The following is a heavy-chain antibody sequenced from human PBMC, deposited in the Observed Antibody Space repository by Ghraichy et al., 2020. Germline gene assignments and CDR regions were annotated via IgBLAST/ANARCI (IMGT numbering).Heavy chain of an antibody. J-gene: IGHJ6*03. V-gene: IGHV1-69*13. Sequence: VKVSCKVSGGSFSNFGISWVRQSPGQGLEWLGGIIPAFGTTDYAQKFQGRVIITADESTASAYMELSTLTSEDTAVYYCARDSGDLLPQFYFYSFMDVWGEGTAVSVSS. D-gene: IGHD2/OR15-2a*01. CDR3: ARDSGDLLPQFYFYSFMDV. CDR1: GGSFSNFG. CDR2: IIPAFGTT.